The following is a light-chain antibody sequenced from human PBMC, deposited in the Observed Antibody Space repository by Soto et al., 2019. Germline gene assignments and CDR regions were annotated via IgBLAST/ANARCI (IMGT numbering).Light chain of an antibody. CDR3: QQYGLQGT. J-gene: IGKJ1*01. Sequence: DIQMTQSPSTLSAFVGDRVTITCRASQTIRNYLAWYQQKPGKAPDLLIYDASSLENEVPSRFSGSGFGTEFTPTISSLQPDDSATYYCQQYGLQGTFGQGTKVDIK. CDR1: QTIRNY. CDR2: DAS. V-gene: IGKV1-5*01.